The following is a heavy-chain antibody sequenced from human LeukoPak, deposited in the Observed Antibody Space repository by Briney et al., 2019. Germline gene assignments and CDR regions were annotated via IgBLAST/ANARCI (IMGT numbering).Heavy chain of an antibody. Sequence: GGSLRLSCAASGFTSSSYAMSWVRQAPGKGLEWVSAISGSGGSTYYADSVRGRFTISRDNSKNTLYLQMNSLRAEDTAVYYCAKADYDSSGWYFDYWGQGTLVTVSS. V-gene: IGHV3-23*01. J-gene: IGHJ4*02. CDR3: AKADYDSSGWYFDY. D-gene: IGHD3-22*01. CDR2: ISGSGGST. CDR1: GFTSSSYA.